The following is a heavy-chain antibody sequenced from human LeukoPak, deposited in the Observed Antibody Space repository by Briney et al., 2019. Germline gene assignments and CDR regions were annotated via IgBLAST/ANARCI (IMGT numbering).Heavy chain of an antibody. CDR3: ARSGDAEDGMDV. J-gene: IGHJ6*02. Sequence: ASVKVSCKASGYTFTGYYMHWVRQAPGQGLEWMGWINPNSGGTNYAQKFQGRVTMTRDTSISTAYMELSSLRSEDTAVYYCARSGDAEDGMDVWGQGTTVTVSS. CDR1: GYTFTGYY. V-gene: IGHV1-2*02. D-gene: IGHD2-21*02. CDR2: INPNSGGT.